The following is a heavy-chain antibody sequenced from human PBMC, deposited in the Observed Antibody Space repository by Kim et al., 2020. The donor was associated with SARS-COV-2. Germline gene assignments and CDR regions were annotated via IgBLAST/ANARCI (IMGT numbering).Heavy chain of an antibody. CDR1: GYTFTSYG. CDR3: ARGRGRRELLWGPSAFDI. CDR2: ISAYNGNT. Sequence: ASVKVSCKASGYTFTSYGISWVRQAPGQGLEWMGWISAYNGNTNYAQKLQGRVTMTTDTSTSTAYMELRSLRSDDTAVYYCARGRGRRELLWGPSAFDIWGQGTMVTVSS. J-gene: IGHJ3*02. D-gene: IGHD1-26*01. V-gene: IGHV1-18*04.